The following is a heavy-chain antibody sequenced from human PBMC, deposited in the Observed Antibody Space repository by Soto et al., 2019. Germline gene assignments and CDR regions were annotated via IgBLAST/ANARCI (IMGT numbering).Heavy chain of an antibody. CDR3: ARSNSSWYLNY. J-gene: IGHJ4*02. CDR2: MYYSGTT. Sequence: PSETLSLTCAVSGFSISSGYYWGWIRQPPGKGLEWIGSMYYSGTTYYNPSLKSRVAISVDTSRNQFSLKLRSVTAADTAVYYCARSNSSWYLNYWGQGTLVTVSS. CDR1: GFSISSGYY. D-gene: IGHD6-13*01. V-gene: IGHV4-38-2*01.